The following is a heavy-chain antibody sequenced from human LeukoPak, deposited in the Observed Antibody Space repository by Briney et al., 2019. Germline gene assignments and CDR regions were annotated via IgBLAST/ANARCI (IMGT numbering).Heavy chain of an antibody. CDR2: IYYSGST. CDR3: ARGSYTTWLQLGYFDY. D-gene: IGHD5-24*01. J-gene: IGHJ4*02. CDR1: GGSISSSSYY. Sequence: SETLSLTCTVSGGSISSSSYYWGWIRQPPGKGLEWIGSIYYSGSTYYNPSLKSRVTISVDTSKNQFSLKLSSVTAADTAVYYCARGSYTTWLQLGYFDYWGQGTLVTVSS. V-gene: IGHV4-39*07.